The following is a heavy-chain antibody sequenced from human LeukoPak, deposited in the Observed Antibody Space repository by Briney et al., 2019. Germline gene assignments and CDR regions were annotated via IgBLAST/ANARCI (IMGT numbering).Heavy chain of an antibody. J-gene: IGHJ4*02. CDR3: AGRSYYFDY. Sequence: PSETLSLTCTVSGGSISSYYWSWIRQPPGKGLEWIGYIYYSGSTNYNPSLKSRVTISVDTSKNQFSLKLSSVTAADTAVYYCAGRSYYFDYWGQGALVTVSS. CDR2: IYYSGST. CDR1: GGSISSYY. V-gene: IGHV4-59*01.